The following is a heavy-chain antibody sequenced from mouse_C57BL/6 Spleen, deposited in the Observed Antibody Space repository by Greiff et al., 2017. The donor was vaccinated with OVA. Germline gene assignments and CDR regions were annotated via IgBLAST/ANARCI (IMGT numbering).Heavy chain of an antibody. Sequence: QVHVKQSGAELARPGASVKMSCKASGYTFTSYTMHWVKQRPGQGLEWIGYINPSSGYTKYNQKFKDKATLTADKSSSTAYMQLSSLTSEDSAVYYCARDYIFDYWGQGTTLTVSS. D-gene: IGHD2-13*01. V-gene: IGHV1-4*01. J-gene: IGHJ2*01. CDR3: ARDYIFDY. CDR1: GYTFTSYT. CDR2: INPSSGYT.